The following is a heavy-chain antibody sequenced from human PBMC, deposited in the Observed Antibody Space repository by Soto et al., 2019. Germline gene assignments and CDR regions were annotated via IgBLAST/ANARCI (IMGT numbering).Heavy chain of an antibody. J-gene: IGHJ6*02. CDR3: ARGNYDFWSGYRKYYYGMDV. D-gene: IGHD3-3*01. V-gene: IGHV4-34*01. CDR1: GGSFSGYY. Sequence: NPSETLSLTCAVYGGSFSGYYWSWIRQPPGKGLEWIGEINHSGSTNYNPSLKSRVTISVDTSKNQFSLKLSSVTAADTAVYYCARGNYDFWSGYRKYYYGMDVWGQGTTVTVSS. CDR2: INHSGST.